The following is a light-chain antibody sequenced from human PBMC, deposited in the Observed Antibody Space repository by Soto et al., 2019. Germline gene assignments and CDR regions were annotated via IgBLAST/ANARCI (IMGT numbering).Light chain of an antibody. CDR3: AAYTTSSTLV. CDR2: DVS. J-gene: IGLJ3*02. V-gene: IGLV2-14*03. CDR1: SGDVGAFDY. Sequence: QSALTQPASVSGSPGQSITISCAGTSGDVGAFDYVYWYQHHPGKVPKLMIYDVSDRPSGVSTRFSGSKSANMASLTISGLQADDEAEYYCAAYTTSSTLVFGGGTQVTVL.